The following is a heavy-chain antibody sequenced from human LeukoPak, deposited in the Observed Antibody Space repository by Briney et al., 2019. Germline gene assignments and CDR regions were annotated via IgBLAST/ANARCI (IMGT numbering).Heavy chain of an antibody. D-gene: IGHD4-11*01. V-gene: IGHV1-69*13. Sequence: SVKVSCKASGGTFSSYAFSWVRQAPGQGLEWLGGIIPIFATAKYAQKVQDRVTITADESTSTVYMELTSLRSEDTAVYYCARAGSNYDYYYYYMDVWGKGTTVTVSS. CDR1: GGTFSSYA. J-gene: IGHJ6*03. CDR2: IIPIFATA. CDR3: ARAGSNYDYYYYYMDV.